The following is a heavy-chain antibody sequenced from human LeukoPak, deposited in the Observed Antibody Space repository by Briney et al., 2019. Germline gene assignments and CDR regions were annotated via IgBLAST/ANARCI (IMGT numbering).Heavy chain of an antibody. D-gene: IGHD2-2*01. CDR2: INPNSGGT. J-gene: IGHJ4*02. CDR1: GYTFTGYY. CDR3: ARDVGEYCSSTSCYASDY. Sequence: ASVKVSCKASGYTFTGYYMHWVRQAPGQGLEWMGWINPNSGGTNYAQKFQGRVTMTRDTSISTVYMELNRLISDDTAVYYCARDVGEYCSSTSCYASDYWGQGTLVTVSS. V-gene: IGHV1-2*02.